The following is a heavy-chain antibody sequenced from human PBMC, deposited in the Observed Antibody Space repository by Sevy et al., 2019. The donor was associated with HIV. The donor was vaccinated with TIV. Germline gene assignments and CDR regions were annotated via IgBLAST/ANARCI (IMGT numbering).Heavy chain of an antibody. D-gene: IGHD2-15*01. CDR1: GYPFTSFG. CDR3: AEDRGYCSGGSCYIQV. J-gene: IGHJ1*01. Sequence: ASVKVSCKGSGYPFTSFGISWVRQAPGQGLEWMGWINTNNGNANYAQKYQGRVTMTRDTSPSTAYMELRSLRSDDTAVYYCAEDRGYCSGGSCYIQVWGQGTLVTVSS. V-gene: IGHV1-18*01. CDR2: INTNNGNA.